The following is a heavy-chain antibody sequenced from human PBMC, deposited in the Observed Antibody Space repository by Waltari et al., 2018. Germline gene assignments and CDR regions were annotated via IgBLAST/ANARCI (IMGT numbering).Heavy chain of an antibody. CDR2: IYYSGST. CDR1: GGSISSSSYY. CDR3: ARVPSLTDSSWYANLFDP. J-gene: IGHJ5*02. Sequence: QLQLQESGPGLVKPSETLSLTCTVSGGSISSSSYYWGWIRQPPGTGLEWIGSIYYSGSTYYNPARKSRGTISLDTSKNRFSRKLSSVTAADTAVDYCARVPSLTDSSWYANLFDPWGQGTLVTVSA. D-gene: IGHD6-13*01. V-gene: IGHV4-39*07.